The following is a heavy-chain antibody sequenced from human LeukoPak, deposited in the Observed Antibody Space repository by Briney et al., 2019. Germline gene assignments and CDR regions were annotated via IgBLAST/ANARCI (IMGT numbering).Heavy chain of an antibody. CDR1: GYTFTGYY. J-gene: IGHJ4*02. V-gene: IGHV1-2*02. Sequence: ASVKVSCKASGYTFTGYYIHWVREAPGHGLEWMGWISPDNGDTHYAQKFQGRVTMTRDTSISTVYMELSRLRNDDTAVYYCSRRMAVAATFDYWGQGTQVTVSS. CDR2: ISPDNGDT. CDR3: SRRMAVAATFDY. D-gene: IGHD6-19*01.